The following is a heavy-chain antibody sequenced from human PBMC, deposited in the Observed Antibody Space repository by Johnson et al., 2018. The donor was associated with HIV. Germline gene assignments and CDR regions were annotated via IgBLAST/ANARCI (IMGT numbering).Heavy chain of an antibody. CDR1: GFIVSSNY. V-gene: IGHV3-53*01. D-gene: IGHD1-7*01. CDR2: IYTDDST. J-gene: IGHJ3*02. Sequence: VQLVESGGGLVKSGGSLRLSCGASGFIVSSNYMSWVRQAPGKGLEWVSVIYTDDSTYYADSVKGRFTISRDNSKNTLYLQMNSLRAEDTAIYYCARAPQKYNWSYMIAFDIWGQGTMVTVSS. CDR3: ARAPQKYNWSYMIAFDI.